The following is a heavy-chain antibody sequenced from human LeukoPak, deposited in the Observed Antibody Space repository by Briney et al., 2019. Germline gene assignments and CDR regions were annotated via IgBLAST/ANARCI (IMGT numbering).Heavy chain of an antibody. CDR2: IYYSGST. Sequence: PSETLSLTCTVSGGSISTSSYYWGWIRQPPGKGLEWIGSIYYSGSTYYNPSLKSRVTISVDTSKNQFSLKLSSVTAADTAVYYCARTYYYDSSGYYSLVGFDYWGQGTLVTVSS. CDR1: GGSISTSSYY. V-gene: IGHV4-39*01. CDR3: ARTYYYDSSGYYSLVGFDY. J-gene: IGHJ4*02. D-gene: IGHD3-22*01.